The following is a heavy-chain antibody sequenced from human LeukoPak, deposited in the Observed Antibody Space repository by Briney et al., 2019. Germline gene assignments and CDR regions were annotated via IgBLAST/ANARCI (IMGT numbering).Heavy chain of an antibody. Sequence: PSETLSLTCAVYGGSFSGYYWSWIRQPPGKGLEWIGEINHSGSTNYNPSLKSRVTISVDTSKNQFSLKLSSVTAADTAVYYCARVLIAVAGPNWFDPWGQGTLVTVSS. V-gene: IGHV4-34*01. CDR2: INHSGST. J-gene: IGHJ5*02. CDR1: GGSFSGYY. CDR3: ARVLIAVAGPNWFDP. D-gene: IGHD6-19*01.